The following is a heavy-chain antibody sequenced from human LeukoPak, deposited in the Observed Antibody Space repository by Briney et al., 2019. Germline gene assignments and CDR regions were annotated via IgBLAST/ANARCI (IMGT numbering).Heavy chain of an antibody. CDR1: GLTFSSYV. Sequence: GGSLRLSCAASGLTFSSYVLNWVRQAPGKGLEWVSGITGSGGGTYYADSVKGRFTISKDNSKKTLYLQMNSLRAENTAVYYCAKLLGYWGQGTPVTVTS. V-gene: IGHV3-23*01. J-gene: IGHJ4*02. CDR3: AKLLGY. CDR2: ITGSGGGT. D-gene: IGHD7-27*01.